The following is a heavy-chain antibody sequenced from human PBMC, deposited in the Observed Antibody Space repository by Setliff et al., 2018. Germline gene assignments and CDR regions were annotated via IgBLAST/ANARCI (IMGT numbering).Heavy chain of an antibody. J-gene: IGHJ3*02. V-gene: IGHV4-4*07. CDR1: GGSFSGYY. D-gene: IGHD4-17*01. CDR3: ARDFGDYRIGHGFDI. CDR2: IFTTGDT. Sequence: PSETLSLTCTVYGGSFSGYYWNWIRQPAGKGLEWIGRIFTTGDTSYNPSLQSRVTISLDKSKSQFSLKLGSVTAADTAVYYCARDFGDYRIGHGFDIWGQGTEVTVSS.